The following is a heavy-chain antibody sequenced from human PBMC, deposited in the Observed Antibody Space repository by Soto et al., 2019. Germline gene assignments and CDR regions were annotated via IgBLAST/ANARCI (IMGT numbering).Heavy chain of an antibody. CDR3: ARVTITYYYDSSGYYVWNYFDY. V-gene: IGHV4-59*01. J-gene: IGHJ4*02. D-gene: IGHD3-22*01. CDR1: GGSISSYY. CDR2: IYYSGST. Sequence: PSETLSLTCTFSGGSISSYYWSWIRQPPGKGLEWIGYIYYSGSTNYNPSLKSRVTISVDTSKNQFSLKLSSVTAADTAVYYCARVTITYYYDSSGYYVWNYFDYWGQGTLVTVSS.